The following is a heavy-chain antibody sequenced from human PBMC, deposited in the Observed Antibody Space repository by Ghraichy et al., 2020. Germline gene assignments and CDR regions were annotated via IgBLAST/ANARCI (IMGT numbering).Heavy chain of an antibody. CDR1: GGSFSDYY. J-gene: IGHJ4*02. CDR2: INHRGST. V-gene: IGHV4-34*01. D-gene: IGHD3-9*01. CDR3: ASTSYDILTGYHTLDN. Sequence: SETLSLTCAVYGGSFSDYYWTWIRQPPGKGLQWIGEINHRGSTNYNPSLKSRVTISLDTSRNQFSLKLNSVTAADTAVYYCASTSYDILTGYHTLDNWGQGSLVTVSS.